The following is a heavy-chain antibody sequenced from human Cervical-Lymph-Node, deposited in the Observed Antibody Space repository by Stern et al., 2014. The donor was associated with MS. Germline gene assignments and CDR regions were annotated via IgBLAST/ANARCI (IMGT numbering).Heavy chain of an antibody. CDR2: IYYSGNT. J-gene: IGHJ4*02. D-gene: IGHD6-13*01. CDR3: ARGRRELETAAATNCFDY. CDR1: GGSIYSGVYY. V-gene: IGHV4-31*03. Sequence: QLQLQESGPGLVKPSQTLSLTCTVSGGSIYSGVYYWNWIRQHPGKGLEWIGYIYYSGNTYYNPSLKSRLTISRDTSKNQFSLKLSSVTAADTAVYYCARGRRELETAAATNCFDYWGQGTLVTVSS.